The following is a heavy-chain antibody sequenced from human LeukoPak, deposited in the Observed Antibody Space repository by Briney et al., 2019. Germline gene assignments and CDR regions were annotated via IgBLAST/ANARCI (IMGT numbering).Heavy chain of an antibody. Sequence: ASVKVSCKASGYTFTSYYMHWVRQAPGQGLEWMGIINPSGGSTSYAQKFQGRVTMTRDTSTSTVYMELSSLRSEDTAVYYCARYIAAAGSPSGTDFDCWGQGTLVTVSS. CDR1: GYTFTSYY. D-gene: IGHD6-13*01. J-gene: IGHJ4*02. CDR2: INPSGGST. V-gene: IGHV1-46*01. CDR3: ARYIAAAGSPSGTDFDC.